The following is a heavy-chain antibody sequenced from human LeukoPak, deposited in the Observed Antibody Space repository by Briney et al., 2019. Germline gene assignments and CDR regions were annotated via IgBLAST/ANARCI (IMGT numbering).Heavy chain of an antibody. CDR2: IYYSGST. V-gene: IGHV4-39*02. CDR1: GGSISSSSYY. Sequence: SETLSLTCTDSGGSISSSSYYWGWIRQPPGKGLEWIGTIYYSGSTYYNPSLKSRVTISVDTSKNQFSLKLSSATAADTAVYYCAIDSGSYSFDYWGQGTLVTVSS. CDR3: AIDSGSYSFDY. D-gene: IGHD1-26*01. J-gene: IGHJ4*02.